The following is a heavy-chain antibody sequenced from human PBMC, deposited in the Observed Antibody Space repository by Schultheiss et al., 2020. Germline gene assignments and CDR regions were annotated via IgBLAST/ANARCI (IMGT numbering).Heavy chain of an antibody. CDR2: ISSSSSYI. CDR1: GFTFSSYS. V-gene: IGHV3-21*01. Sequence: ESLKISCAASGFTFSSYSMNWVRQAPGKGLEWVSSISSSSSYIYYADSVKGRFTISRDNAKNSLYLQMNSLRAEDTAVYYCARDSAGAFDIWGQGTMVTVSS. D-gene: IGHD2-15*01. J-gene: IGHJ3*02. CDR3: ARDSAGAFDI.